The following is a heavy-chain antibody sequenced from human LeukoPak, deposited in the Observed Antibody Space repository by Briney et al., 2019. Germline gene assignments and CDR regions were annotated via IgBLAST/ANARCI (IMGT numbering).Heavy chain of an antibody. J-gene: IGHJ6*02. V-gene: IGHV4-34*01. CDR2: INHGGGT. D-gene: IGHD6-25*01. CDR1: GGSFSGYY. Sequence: SETLSLTCTVNGGSFSGYYWNWIRQPPGRGLEWIGEINHGGGTKYNPSLKSRVIISLDASNSQVSLKLSSVTAVDTAVYYCARGRWIAAAGSYYYYGMDVWGQGTTVTVSS. CDR3: ARGRWIAAAGSYYYYGMDV.